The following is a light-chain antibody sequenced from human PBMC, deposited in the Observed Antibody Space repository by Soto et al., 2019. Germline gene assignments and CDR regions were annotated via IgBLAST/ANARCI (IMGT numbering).Light chain of an antibody. CDR3: QQYNTWPRT. CDR2: GAS. J-gene: IGKJ1*01. CDR1: QSVSSN. V-gene: IGKV3-15*01. Sequence: EIVMTQSPATLSVSPGERATLSCRASQSVSSNLAWYQQKPGQAPRLLIYGASTRATGIPARFSGSGSGTEFTLTISSLQSVVFAVYYCQQYNTWPRTFGPGTNVDI.